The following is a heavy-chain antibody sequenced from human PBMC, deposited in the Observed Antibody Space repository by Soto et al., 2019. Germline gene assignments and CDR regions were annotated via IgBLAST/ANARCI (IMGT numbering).Heavy chain of an antibody. CDR3: AKVLGLIEVGELDAY. V-gene: IGHV3-30*18. D-gene: IGHD3-22*01. J-gene: IGHJ4*02. CDR1: GFTFSSYG. CDR2: ISYDGSNK. Sequence: GSLRLSCAASGFTFSSYGMHWVRQAPGKGLEWVAVISYDGSNKYYADSVKGRFTISRDNSKNTLYLQMNSLRAEDTAVYYCAKVLGLIEVGELDAYWAQGSRVPVSA.